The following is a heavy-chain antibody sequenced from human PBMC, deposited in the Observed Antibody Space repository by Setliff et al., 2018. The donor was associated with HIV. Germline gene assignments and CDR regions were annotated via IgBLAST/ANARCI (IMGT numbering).Heavy chain of an antibody. CDR3: ARASPHSSGYQNFDY. CDR2: IIPIFGTA. J-gene: IGHJ4*02. V-gene: IGHV1-69*05. CDR1: GGTFSSYA. D-gene: IGHD3-22*01. Sequence: ASVKVSCKASGGTFSSYAISWVRQAPGQGLEWMGGIIPIFGTANYAQKFQGRVTITTDESTSTAYMELSSLRSEDTAVYYCARASPHSSGYQNFDYWGRGTLVTVSS.